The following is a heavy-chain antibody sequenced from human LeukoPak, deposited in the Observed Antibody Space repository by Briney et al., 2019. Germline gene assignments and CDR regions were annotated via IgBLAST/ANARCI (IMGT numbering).Heavy chain of an antibody. J-gene: IGHJ4*02. CDR3: AKLGLYYYDSSGYSVGDH. V-gene: IGHV3-72*01. CDR1: GFTFSDHY. CDR2: TRNKVNSYST. D-gene: IGHD3-22*01. Sequence: GGSLRLSCAASGFTFSDHYMDWVRQAPGKELEWVGRTRNKVNSYSTEYATSVKGRFTISRDESKNSLYLQMNSLRAEDTAVYYCAKLGLYYYDSSGYSVGDHWGQGTLVTVSS.